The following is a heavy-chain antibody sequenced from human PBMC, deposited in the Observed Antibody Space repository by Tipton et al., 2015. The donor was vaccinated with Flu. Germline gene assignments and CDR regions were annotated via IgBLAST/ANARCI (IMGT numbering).Heavy chain of an antibody. CDR1: GGSISSYY. CDR2: IYTSGST. V-gene: IGHV4-4*07. Sequence: TLSLTCTVSGGSISSYYWSWIRQPAGKGLEWIGRIYTSGSTNYNPSLKSRVTMSVDTSKNQFSLKLSSVTAADTAVYYCARHKFADDSSGWYAYWYFDLWGRGTLVTVSS. D-gene: IGHD6-19*01. CDR3: ARHKFADDSSGWYAYWYFDL. J-gene: IGHJ2*01.